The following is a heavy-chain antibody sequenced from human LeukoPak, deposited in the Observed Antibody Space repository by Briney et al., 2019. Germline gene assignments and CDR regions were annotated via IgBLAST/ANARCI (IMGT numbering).Heavy chain of an antibody. CDR1: GDSITSSSYY. V-gene: IGHV4-39*07. CDR2: IYYSGNT. J-gene: IGHJ4*02. CDR3: ARARIAVSYFDY. Sequence: PSETLSLTCTVSGDSITSSSYYWGWIRQPPGKGLEWIGNIYYSGNTYYNPSLKGRVTISVDTSKNQFSLKMRSVTAADTAVYYCARARIAVSYFDYWGQGALVTVSS. D-gene: IGHD6-6*01.